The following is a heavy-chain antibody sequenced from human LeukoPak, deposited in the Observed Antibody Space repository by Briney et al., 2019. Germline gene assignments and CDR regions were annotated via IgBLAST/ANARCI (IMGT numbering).Heavy chain of an antibody. Sequence: SVRVSCKASGGTFSSYAISWVRQAPGQGLEWMGRIIPILGIANYAQKFQGRVTITADKSTSTAYMELSSLRSEDTAVYYCARLVSGFGVVYYYGMDVWGQGTTVTVSS. CDR1: GGTFSSYA. V-gene: IGHV1-69*04. D-gene: IGHD3-3*01. CDR3: ARLVSGFGVVYYYGMDV. CDR2: IIPILGIA. J-gene: IGHJ6*02.